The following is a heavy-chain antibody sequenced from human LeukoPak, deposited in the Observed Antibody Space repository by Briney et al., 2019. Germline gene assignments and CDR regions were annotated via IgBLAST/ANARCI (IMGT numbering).Heavy chain of an antibody. CDR1: GFTFSRYS. J-gene: IGHJ4*02. Sequence: GGSLRLSCAASGFTFSRYSMNWVRQAPGKGLEWVSYISSSSSTIYYADSVKGRFTISRDNAKNSLYLQMNSLRAEDTAVYYCARSTKWVLLHFDYWGQGTLVTVSS. V-gene: IGHV3-48*01. D-gene: IGHD2/OR15-2a*01. CDR3: ARSTKWVLLHFDY. CDR2: ISSSSSTI.